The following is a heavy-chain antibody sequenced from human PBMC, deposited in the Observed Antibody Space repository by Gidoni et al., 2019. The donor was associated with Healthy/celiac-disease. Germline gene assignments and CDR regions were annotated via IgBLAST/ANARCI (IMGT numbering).Heavy chain of an antibody. V-gene: IGHV3-49*03. CDR3: TRAGIAVAKTDY. J-gene: IGHJ4*02. Sequence: EVQLVESGGGLVQPGRSLRLSCKAYGFTFGDYAMSWFRQAPGKGLEWVGFIRSKAYGGTTEYAASVKGRFTISRDDSKSIAYLQMNSLKTEDTAVYYCTRAGIAVAKTDYWGQGTLVTVSS. CDR2: IRSKAYGGTT. CDR1: GFTFGDYA. D-gene: IGHD6-19*01.